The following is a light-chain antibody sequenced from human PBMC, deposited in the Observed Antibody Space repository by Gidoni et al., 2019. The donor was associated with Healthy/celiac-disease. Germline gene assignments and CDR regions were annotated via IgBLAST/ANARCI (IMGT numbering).Light chain of an antibody. J-gene: IGKJ1*01. CDR3: QQYGSSPWT. CDR2: GAS. Sequence: EIVLPQSPGTLSLSPGERATLSCRASQSVSSSYLAWYQQKPGQAPRLLIYGASSRATGIPDRFSGSGSGTDVTLTISRLEPEDCAVYYCQQYGSSPWTFGQGTKVEIK. V-gene: IGKV3-20*01. CDR1: QSVSSSY.